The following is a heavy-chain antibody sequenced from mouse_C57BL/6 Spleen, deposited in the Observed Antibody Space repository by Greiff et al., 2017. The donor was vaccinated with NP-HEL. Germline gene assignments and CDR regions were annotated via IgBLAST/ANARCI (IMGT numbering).Heavy chain of an antibody. CDR2: ISSGGSYT. V-gene: IGHV5-6*01. D-gene: IGHD4-1*01. Sequence: EVKVVESGGDLVKPGGSLKLSCAASGFTFSSYGMSWVRQTPDKRLEWVATISSGGSYTYYPDSVKGRFTISRDNAKNTLYLQMSSLKSEDTAMYYCARHLTGTLYAMDYWGQGTSVTVSS. J-gene: IGHJ4*01. CDR1: GFTFSSYG. CDR3: ARHLTGTLYAMDY.